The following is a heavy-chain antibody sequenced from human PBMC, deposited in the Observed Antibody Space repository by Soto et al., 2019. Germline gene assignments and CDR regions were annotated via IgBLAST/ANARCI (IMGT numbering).Heavy chain of an antibody. CDR3: ARGGEVAVRGAGAFDI. CDR1: GGTFSSYA. J-gene: IGHJ3*02. CDR2: IIPIFGTA. V-gene: IGHV1-69*01. D-gene: IGHD3-10*01. Sequence: QVQLVQSGAEVKKPGSSVKVSCKASGGTFSSYAISWVRQAPGQGLEWMGGIIPIFGTANYAQKFQGRVTITADEATSTAYMELSSLRSEDTAVYYWARGGEVAVRGAGAFDIWGQGTMVTVSS.